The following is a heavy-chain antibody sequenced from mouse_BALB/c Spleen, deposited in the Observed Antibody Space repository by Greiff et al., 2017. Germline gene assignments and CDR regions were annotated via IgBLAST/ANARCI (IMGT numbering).Heavy chain of an antibody. D-gene: IGHD2-4*01. V-gene: IGHV1-4*01. CDR1: GYTFTSYT. J-gene: IGHJ2*01. CDR2: IIPSSGYT. CDR3: ARIYDYDVEVGGCQVLDFDY. Sequence: QVQLLQSGAELARPGASVKMSCKASGYTFTSYTMHWVQQSPGQGLEWIGYIIPSSGYTNYTQKFKDKSTFTTDKSTSTAYMQMSSLTSEDSAVYYCARIYDYDVEVGGCQVLDFDYWGQGTTLTVSS.